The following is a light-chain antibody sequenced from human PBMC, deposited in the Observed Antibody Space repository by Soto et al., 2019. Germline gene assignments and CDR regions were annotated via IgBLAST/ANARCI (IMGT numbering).Light chain of an antibody. V-gene: IGKV4-1*01. CDR2: WAS. Sequence: DIVMTQSPDSLAVSLGERATINCKSSQSVLSSSNNKNYLAWYQQNPGQPPRLLFYWASTRESGVPDRFSGSGSGTDFTLTISSLQTEDVAVYYCQQYYTTPLPFGGGTKVDIK. CDR3: QQYYTTPLP. CDR1: QSVLSSSNNKNY. J-gene: IGKJ4*01.